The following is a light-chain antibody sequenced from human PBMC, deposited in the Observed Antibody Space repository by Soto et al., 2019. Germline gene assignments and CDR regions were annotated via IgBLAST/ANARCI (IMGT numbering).Light chain of an antibody. CDR1: QSVSSSY. CDR3: SQTGSSWT. V-gene: IGKV3-20*01. Sequence: EIVLTQSPGTLSLSPGERATLSCRASQSVSSSYLAWYQQKPGQAPRLLIYGASSRATGIPDRYSGSGSRTDFTLTISRLEPDGYAVSYCSQTGSSWTVDQGNKVEIK. J-gene: IGKJ1*01. CDR2: GAS.